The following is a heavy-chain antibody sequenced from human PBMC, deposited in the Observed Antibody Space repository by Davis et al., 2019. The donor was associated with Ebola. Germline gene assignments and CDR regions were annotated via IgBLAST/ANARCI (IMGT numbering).Heavy chain of an antibody. CDR2: ISSSGSTI. CDR1: GFTFSDYY. J-gene: IGHJ4*02. V-gene: IGHV3-11*01. D-gene: IGHD6-13*01. Sequence: PGGSLRLSCAASGFTFSDYYMSWIRQAPGKGLEWVSYISSSGSTIYYADSVKGRFTISRDNAKNSLYLQMNSLRAEDTAVYYCTSIRIAAAGEIDYWGQGTLVTVSS. CDR3: TSIRIAAAGEIDY.